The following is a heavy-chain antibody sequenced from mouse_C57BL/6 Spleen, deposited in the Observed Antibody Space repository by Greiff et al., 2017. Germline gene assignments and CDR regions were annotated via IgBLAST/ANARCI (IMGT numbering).Heavy chain of an antibody. J-gene: IGHJ2*01. V-gene: IGHV14-2*01. CDR1: GFNINDYY. Sequence: EVQLQQSGAELVKPGASVKLSCTASGFNINDYYMHWVKQRTEQGLEWIGRIDPEDGETKYAPKFQGKATMTADTSSNTAYLQLSSLTSEDTAVYYCAGLPYYGSSAFDDWGQGTTLTVSS. CDR2: IDPEDGET. D-gene: IGHD1-1*01. CDR3: AGLPYYGSSAFDD.